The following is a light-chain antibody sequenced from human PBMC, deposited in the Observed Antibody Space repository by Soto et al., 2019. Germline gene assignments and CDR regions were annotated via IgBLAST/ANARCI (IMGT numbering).Light chain of an antibody. Sequence: QSVLTQPPSASGTPGQMVTISCSGSSSNIGRNYVYWYQQLPGTAPKLLIYRNNQRPSGVPDRFSGSKSGTSASLAISGLRSEDEADYYCAAWDDSLSGTWVFGGGTKVTVL. V-gene: IGLV1-47*01. CDR3: AAWDDSLSGTWV. CDR2: RNN. CDR1: SSNIGRNY. J-gene: IGLJ3*02.